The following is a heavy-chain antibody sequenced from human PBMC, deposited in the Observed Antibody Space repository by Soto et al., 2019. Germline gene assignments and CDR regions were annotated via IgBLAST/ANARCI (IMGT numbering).Heavy chain of an antibody. CDR1: GFIFENFG. CDR3: AKNQGVELVPLATVDWFDP. Sequence: HPGGSLRLSCAASGFIFENFGMSWVRQAPGKGLEWISSISGSGIKKYYADSVKGRFTISRDNSKSTVYLELNNLSAEDTAVYHCAKNQGVELVPLATVDWFDPWGQGSVVTVSS. V-gene: IGHV3-23*01. J-gene: IGHJ5*02. D-gene: IGHD1-26*01. CDR2: ISGSGIKK.